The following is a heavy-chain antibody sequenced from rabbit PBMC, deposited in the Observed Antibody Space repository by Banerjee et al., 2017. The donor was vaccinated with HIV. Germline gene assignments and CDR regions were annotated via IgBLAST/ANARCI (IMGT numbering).Heavy chain of an antibody. J-gene: IGHJ4*01. CDR2: IYGGSSGDT. V-gene: IGHV1S40*01. Sequence: QSLEESGGDLVKPGASLTLTCTASGFSISSSYYICWVRQAPGKGLEWIACIYGGSSGDTDYASWAKGRFTISKTSCTVVLKKITSTAADTATYFYARGANDDSDANSNLWGPGTLVTVS. CDR3: ARGANDDSDANSNL. D-gene: IGHD2-1*01. CDR1: GFSISSSYY.